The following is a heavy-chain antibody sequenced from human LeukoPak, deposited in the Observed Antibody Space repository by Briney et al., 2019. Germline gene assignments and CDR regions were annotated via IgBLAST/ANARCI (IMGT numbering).Heavy chain of an antibody. V-gene: IGHV3-23*01. J-gene: IGHJ5*02. CDR3: ANGGLWLPTRTA. CDR2: ISGSGGST. Sequence: GGSLRLSCAASRFTFSTYAMSWVRQAPGKGLEWVSSISGSGGSTYYADSVKGRFTISRDNSKNTLYLQMNSLRVEDTAVYYCANGGLWLPTRTAWGQGTLVTVSS. CDR1: RFTFSTYA. D-gene: IGHD3-22*01.